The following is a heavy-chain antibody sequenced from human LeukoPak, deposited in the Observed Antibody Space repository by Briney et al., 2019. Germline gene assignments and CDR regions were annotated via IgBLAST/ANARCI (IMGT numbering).Heavy chain of an antibody. CDR1: GFTFSSYS. J-gene: IGHJ4*02. CDR3: AKESIVGALYLDY. V-gene: IGHV3-48*01. CDR2: ISSSTGTTI. Sequence: QPGGSLRLSCVASGFTFSSYSMNWVRQAPGKGLEWVSHISSSTGTTIYYSDSVKGRFTISRDNSKNTLYLQMNSLRAEDTAVYYCAKESIVGALYLDYWGQGTLVTVPS. D-gene: IGHD1-26*01.